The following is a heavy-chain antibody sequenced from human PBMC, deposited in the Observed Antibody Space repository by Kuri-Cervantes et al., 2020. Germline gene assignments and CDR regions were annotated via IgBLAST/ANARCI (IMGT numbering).Heavy chain of an antibody. Sequence: SGPTLVKPTQTLTLTCTFSGFSLSTSGVGVGWIRQPPGKGLEWIGESNHSGSTNYNPSLKSRVTISVDTSKNQFSLKLSSVTAADTAVYYCARAAYSSSSPFDYWGQGTLVTVSS. CDR1: GFSLSTSGVG. CDR2: SNHSGST. J-gene: IGHJ4*02. CDR3: ARAAYSSSSPFDY. D-gene: IGHD6-6*01. V-gene: IGHV4-39*07.